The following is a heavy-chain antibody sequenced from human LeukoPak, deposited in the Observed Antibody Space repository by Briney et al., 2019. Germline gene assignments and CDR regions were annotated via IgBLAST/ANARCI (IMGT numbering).Heavy chain of an antibody. J-gene: IGHJ6*03. V-gene: IGHV3-23*01. CDR1: GFTFSSYA. CDR3: AKVGATRYYYYYYMDV. CDR2: ISGSGGST. Sequence: PGGSLRLSCAASGFTFSSYAMSWVRQAPGKGLEWVSAISGSGGSTYYADSVKGRFTISRDNSKNTLYLQMNSLRAEDTAVYYCAKVGATRYYYYYYMDVWGKGTTVSFSS. D-gene: IGHD1-26*01.